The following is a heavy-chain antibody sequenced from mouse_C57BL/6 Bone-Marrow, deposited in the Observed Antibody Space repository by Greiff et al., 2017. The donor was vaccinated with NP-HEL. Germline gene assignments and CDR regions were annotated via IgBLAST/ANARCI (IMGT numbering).Heavy chain of an antibody. V-gene: IGHV5-15*04. Sequence: EVKLVESGGGLVQPGGSLKLSCAASGFTFSDYGMAWVRQAPRKGPEWVAFISNLAYSIYYADTVTGRFTISRENAKNTLYLEMSSLRSEDTAMYYCARTSTTVVPYYFDYWGQGTTLTVSS. D-gene: IGHD1-1*01. J-gene: IGHJ2*01. CDR2: ISNLAYSI. CDR1: GFTFSDYG. CDR3: ARTSTTVVPYYFDY.